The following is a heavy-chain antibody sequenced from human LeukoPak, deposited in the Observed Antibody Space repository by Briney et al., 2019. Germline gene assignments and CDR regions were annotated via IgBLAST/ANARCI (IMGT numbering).Heavy chain of an antibody. CDR2: ISWNSGSI. J-gene: IGHJ4*02. CDR3: AKDDRRDFWSGYELDY. D-gene: IGHD3-3*01. Sequence: DPEGSLRLSCAASGFTFDDYAMHWVRQAPGKGLEWVSGISWNSGSIGYADSVKGRFTISRDNAKNSLYLQMNSLRAEDTALYYCAKDDRRDFWSGYELDYWGQGTLVTVSS. CDR1: GFTFDDYA. V-gene: IGHV3-9*01.